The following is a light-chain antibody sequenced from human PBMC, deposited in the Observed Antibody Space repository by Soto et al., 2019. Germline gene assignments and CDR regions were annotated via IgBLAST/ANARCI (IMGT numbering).Light chain of an antibody. CDR2: GAS. CDR3: QQYVSSPRT. CDR1: QSVSSSY. V-gene: IGKV3-20*01. Sequence: EIVLTQSPGTLSLSPGERATLSCRASQSVSSSYLAWYQQKPGQAPRLLSHGASSRAPGIPDRFSGRGSGKDFTLTTSRLEPEDFAVYYCQQYVSSPRTFGQGTRVDIK. J-gene: IGKJ1*01.